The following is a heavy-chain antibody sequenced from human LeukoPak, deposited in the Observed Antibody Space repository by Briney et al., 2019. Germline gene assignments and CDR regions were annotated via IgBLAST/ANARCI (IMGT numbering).Heavy chain of an antibody. CDR1: GFPFSSFA. D-gene: IGHD5-12*01. CDR3: ARDGNSGYDTSYYHGVDF. V-gene: IGHV3-30-3*01. CDR2: ISYDGSTK. J-gene: IGHJ6*02. Sequence: AGGSLRLSCAASGFPFSSFAMHWVRQAPGKGLEWVAVISYDGSTKDHADSVKGRFTISRDNSKNTLYLQMNSLRAEDTAVFYCARDGNSGYDTSYYHGVDFWGQGTTVTVSS.